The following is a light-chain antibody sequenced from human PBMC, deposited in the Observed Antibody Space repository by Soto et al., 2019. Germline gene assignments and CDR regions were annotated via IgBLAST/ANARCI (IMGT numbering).Light chain of an antibody. J-gene: IGKJ1*01. Sequence: EIAMTQSPATLSVSPGERATLSCRASQSVSSNLAWYQQKAGQAPRLLIYGPSTRATGIPARFSGSGSGTEFTLTISSLQSEDSAVYFCQQFNSWPGTFGQGTKVEVK. CDR2: GPS. CDR3: QQFNSWPGT. V-gene: IGKV3-15*01. CDR1: QSVSSN.